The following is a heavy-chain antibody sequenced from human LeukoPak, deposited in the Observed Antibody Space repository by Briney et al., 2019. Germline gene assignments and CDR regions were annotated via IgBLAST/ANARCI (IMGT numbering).Heavy chain of an antibody. J-gene: IGHJ4*02. CDR2: IYSDGRT. CDR3: ARDLSSRGVISLDY. CDR1: GGSIGNYY. V-gene: IGHV4-4*07. D-gene: IGHD3-10*01. Sequence: SETLSLTCTVSGGSIGNYYWSWIRQPAGKGLEWIGRIYSDGRTNYDLSLSSRLAMSVDTSKNQFSLKLSSVTAADTAVYYCARDLSSRGVISLDYWGQGTLVTVSS.